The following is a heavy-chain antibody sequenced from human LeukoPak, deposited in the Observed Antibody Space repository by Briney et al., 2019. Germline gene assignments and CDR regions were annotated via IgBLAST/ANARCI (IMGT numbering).Heavy chain of an antibody. J-gene: IGHJ4*02. D-gene: IGHD1-26*01. CDR2: INSDGSST. V-gene: IGHV3-74*01. CDR1: GFTFSSYW. CDR3: AREYGSYYPNQIDY. Sequence: GGSLRLSCAASGFTFSSYWMHWVRQAPGKGLVWVSRINSDGSSTSYADSVKGRFTISRDNAKNTLYLQMNSLRAEDTAVYYCAREYGSYYPNQIDYWGQGTLVTVSS.